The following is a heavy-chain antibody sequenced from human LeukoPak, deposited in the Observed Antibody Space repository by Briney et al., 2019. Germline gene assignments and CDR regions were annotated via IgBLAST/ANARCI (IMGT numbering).Heavy chain of an antibody. CDR1: GFTFSSYA. J-gene: IGHJ4*02. Sequence: GGSLRPSCAASGFTFSSYAMRWVRRAPGKGLGWVAVISYAGSNKYYADSVKGRFTISRDNSKNTLYLQMNSLRAEDTAVYYCARGRDYGDYVGPDYWGQGTLVTVSS. D-gene: IGHD4-17*01. CDR2: ISYAGSNK. V-gene: IGHV3-30-3*01. CDR3: ARGRDYGDYVGPDY.